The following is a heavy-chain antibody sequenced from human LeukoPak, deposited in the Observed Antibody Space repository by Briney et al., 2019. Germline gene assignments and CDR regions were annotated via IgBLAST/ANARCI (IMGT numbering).Heavy chain of an antibody. J-gene: IGHJ4*02. Sequence: SETLSLTCTVSGGSISSGDYYWSWIRQPPGKGLEWIGYIYYSGSTYYNPSLKSRVTISVNTSKNQFSLKLNSMTAADTAVYYCGRHLSGSYPPGGFDYWGQGTLVTVSS. CDR3: GRHLSGSYPPGGFDY. CDR1: GGSISSGDYY. D-gene: IGHD1-26*01. CDR2: IYYSGST. V-gene: IGHV4-30-4*08.